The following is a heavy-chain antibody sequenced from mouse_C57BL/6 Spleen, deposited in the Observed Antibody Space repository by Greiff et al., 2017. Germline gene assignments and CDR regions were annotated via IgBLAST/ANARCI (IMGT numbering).Heavy chain of an antibody. D-gene: IGHD1-1*01. V-gene: IGHV5-17*01. Sequence: EVKLVESGGGLVKPGGSLKLSCAASGFTFSDYGMHWVRQAPEKGLEWVAYISSGSSTIYYADTVKGRFTISRDNAKNTLFLQMTSLRSEDTAMYYCARGNAVVDYAMDYWGQGTSVTVSS. J-gene: IGHJ4*01. CDR2: ISSGSSTI. CDR1: GFTFSDYG. CDR3: ARGNAVVDYAMDY.